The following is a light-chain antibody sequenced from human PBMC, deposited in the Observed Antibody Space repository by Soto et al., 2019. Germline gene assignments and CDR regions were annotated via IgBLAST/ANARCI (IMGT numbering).Light chain of an antibody. CDR3: QQYYSYPLT. V-gene: IGKV1-8*01. Sequence: IRMTQSPSTLSSSLGGRVTITFLASQGISSYLAWYQQKPGKAPKLLIYAASTLQSGVPSRFSGSGSGTDFTLTISCLQSEDFATYYCQQYYSYPLTFGGGTKVDIK. CDR2: AAS. CDR1: QGISSY. J-gene: IGKJ4*01.